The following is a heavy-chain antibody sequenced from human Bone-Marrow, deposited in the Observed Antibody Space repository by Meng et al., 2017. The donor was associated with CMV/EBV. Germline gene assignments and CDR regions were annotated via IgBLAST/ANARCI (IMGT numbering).Heavy chain of an antibody. CDR1: GGSISSYY. D-gene: IGHD3-3*01. CDR3: ARDFGDFGMAV. V-gene: IGHV4-59*01. Sequence: SETLSLTCTVSGGSISSYYWSWIRQPPGEGLEWIGYIYYSGSTNYNPSLKSRVTISVDTSKNQFSLKLSSVTAADTAVYYCARDFGDFGMAVWGPGNTVHGAS. J-gene: IGHJ6*01. CDR2: IYYSGST.